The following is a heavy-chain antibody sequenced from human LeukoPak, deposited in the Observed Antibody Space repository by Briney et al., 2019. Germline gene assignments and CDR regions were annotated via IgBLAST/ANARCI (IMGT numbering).Heavy chain of an antibody. D-gene: IGHD5-18*01. CDR2: INTNTGNP. CDR1: GYTFTSYA. V-gene: IGHV7-4-1*02. J-gene: IGHJ6*03. Sequence: ASVKVSCKASGYTFTSYAMNWVRQAPGQGLEWMGWINTNTGNPTYAQGFTGRFVFSLDTSVSTAYLQISSLKAEDTAVYYCAREVDTAMVGEIYYYYYMDVWGKGTTVTVSS. CDR3: AREVDTAMVGEIYYYYYMDV.